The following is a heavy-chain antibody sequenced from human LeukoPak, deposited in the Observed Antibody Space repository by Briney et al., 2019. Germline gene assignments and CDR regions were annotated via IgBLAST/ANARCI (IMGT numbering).Heavy chain of an antibody. CDR3: AKAGYSGYDGGDYFDY. D-gene: IGHD5-12*01. J-gene: IGHJ4*02. CDR2: ISGSGGST. V-gene: IGHV3-23*01. Sequence: GGSLRLSCAASGFTFSSYAMSWVRQAPGKGLEWVSAISGSGGSTYYADSVKGRFTISRDNSKNTLYLQMNSLRAEGTAVYYCAKAGYSGYDGGDYFDYWGQGTLVTVSS. CDR1: GFTFSSYA.